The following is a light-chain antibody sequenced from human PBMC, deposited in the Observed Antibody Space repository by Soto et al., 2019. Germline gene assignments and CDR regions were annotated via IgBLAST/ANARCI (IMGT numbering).Light chain of an antibody. Sequence: QSVLTQPASVSGSPGQSITISCTGTGSDVGGYNSVSWFQQHPSKAPKLIIYEVSHRPSGVSIRFSGSKSGNTASLTISGLQAEDEADYYCISYTHISTLVFGTGTKLTVL. CDR3: ISYTHISTLV. CDR2: EVS. CDR1: GSDVGGYNS. V-gene: IGLV2-14*01. J-gene: IGLJ1*01.